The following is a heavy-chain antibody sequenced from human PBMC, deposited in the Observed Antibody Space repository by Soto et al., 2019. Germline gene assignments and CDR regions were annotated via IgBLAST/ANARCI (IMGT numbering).Heavy chain of an antibody. J-gene: IGHJ5*02. CDR1: GFTFINAW. CDR2: IKSKTDGGTT. Sequence: GGSLRLSCAASGFTFINAWIILFRQAPWKGLEWVGRIKSKTDGGTTDYAAPVKGRFTISRDDSKNTLYLQMNSLKTEDTAVYYCTTLDRFDPWGQGTLVTVSS. CDR3: TTLDRFDP. V-gene: IGHV3-15*01.